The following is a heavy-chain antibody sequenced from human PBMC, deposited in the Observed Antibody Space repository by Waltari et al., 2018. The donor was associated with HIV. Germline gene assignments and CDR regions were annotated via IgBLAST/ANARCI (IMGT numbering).Heavy chain of an antibody. V-gene: IGHV4-61*02. CDR3: ARRYCGRACNDFYYFDL. CDR2: VFLSWST. CDR1: GGSISSSNYY. D-gene: IGHD2-21*01. Sequence: QVQLQESGPGLVKSSQTLSLTCTVSGGSISSSNYYWSWIRRPAGEGLEWIGRVFLSWSTNYNPSLKSRISMSIDPSKNQLSLNLRSVTAEDTATYFCARRYCGRACNDFYYFDLWGRGTLVTVSS. J-gene: IGHJ2*01.